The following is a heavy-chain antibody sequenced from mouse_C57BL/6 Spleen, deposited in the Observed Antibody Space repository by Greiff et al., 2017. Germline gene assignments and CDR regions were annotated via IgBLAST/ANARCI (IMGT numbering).Heavy chain of an antibody. Sequence: QVQLQQPGAELVKPGASVKMSCKASGYTFTSYWITWVKQRPGQGLEWIGDIYPGSGSTNYNEKFKSKATLTVDTSSSTAYMQLSSLTSEDSAVYYCARGLYDYDGDYAMDYWGQGTSVTVSS. D-gene: IGHD2-4*01. CDR3: ARGLYDYDGDYAMDY. CDR1: GYTFTSYW. CDR2: IYPGSGST. V-gene: IGHV1-55*01. J-gene: IGHJ4*01.